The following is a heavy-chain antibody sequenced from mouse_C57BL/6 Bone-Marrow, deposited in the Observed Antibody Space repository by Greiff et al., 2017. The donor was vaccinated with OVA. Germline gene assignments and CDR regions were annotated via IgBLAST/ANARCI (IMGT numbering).Heavy chain of an antibody. CDR2: IRSKSNNYAT. J-gene: IGHJ1*03. Sequence: EVKLVESGGGLVQPKGSLKLSCAASGFSFNTYAMNWVRQAPGKGLEWVARIRSKSNNYATYYADSVKDRFTISRDDSESMLYLQMNNLKTEGTAMYYCVRSYYSNYDWYFDVWGTGTTVTVSS. D-gene: IGHD2-5*01. V-gene: IGHV10-1*01. CDR1: GFSFNTYA. CDR3: VRSYYSNYDWYFDV.